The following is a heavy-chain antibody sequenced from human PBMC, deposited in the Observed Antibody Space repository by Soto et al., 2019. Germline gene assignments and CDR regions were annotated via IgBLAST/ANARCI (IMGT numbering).Heavy chain of an antibody. V-gene: IGHV3-33*01. CDR2: IWYDGSEQ. CDR3: ARWSNNKVVDP. Sequence: QVQLVESGGGVVQPGRSLRLSCEASGFTFRNHGMHWVRQAPGKGPEWVAVIWYDGSEQYYADSVKGRFTISRDNSQHTLYLQINSLRVEATAVYYCARWSNNKVVDPWGQGTVVTVS. D-gene: IGHD1-1*01. J-gene: IGHJ5*02. CDR1: GFTFRNHG.